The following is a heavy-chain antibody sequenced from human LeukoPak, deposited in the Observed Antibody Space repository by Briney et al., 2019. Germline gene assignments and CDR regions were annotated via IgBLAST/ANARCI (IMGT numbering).Heavy chain of an antibody. CDR1: GGTFSSYA. CDR2: IIPIFGTA. Sequence: GASVKLSCKSSGGTFSSYAISWVRQAPGQGLEWIGGIIPIFGTANYAQKFQGRVTITADKYTSTAYMELSRLRSEDTAVYYCARALTYYYGSGNEDPYYYYYYMDVWGKGTTVTVSS. D-gene: IGHD3-10*01. CDR3: ARALTYYYGSGNEDPYYYYYYMDV. V-gene: IGHV1-69*06. J-gene: IGHJ6*03.